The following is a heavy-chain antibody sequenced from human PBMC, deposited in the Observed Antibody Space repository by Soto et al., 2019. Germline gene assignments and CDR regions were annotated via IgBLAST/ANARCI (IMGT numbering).Heavy chain of an antibody. CDR3: ARGASTVTTSYYGMDV. CDR1: GGTFSSYA. Sequence: QVQLVQSGAEVKKPGSSVKVSCKASGGTFSSYAISWVRQAPGQGLEWMGGIIPIFGTAIYAQKFQGRVTMTADESTSSAYMELSSLSSEDTAVYYCARGASTVTTSYYGMDVWGQGTTVTVSS. D-gene: IGHD4-4*01. J-gene: IGHJ6*02. CDR2: IIPIFGTA. V-gene: IGHV1-69*01.